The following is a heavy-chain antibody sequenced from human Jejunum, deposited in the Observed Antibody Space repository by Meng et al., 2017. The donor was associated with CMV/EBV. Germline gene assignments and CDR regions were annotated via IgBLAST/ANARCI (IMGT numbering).Heavy chain of an antibody. V-gene: IGHV3-66*02. J-gene: IGHJ6*02. D-gene: IGHD2-2*01. CDR2: IYSVGTT. CDR1: GFTVSSNY. Sequence: SGFTVSSNYWGGVSQAPGKGLGWVSIIYSVGTTYYADSVEGRFTISRDNSKNALSLQMSSLRAEDTAVYYCARHTVVAGSYYGLDVWGQGTTVTVSS. CDR3: ARHTVVAGSYYGLDV.